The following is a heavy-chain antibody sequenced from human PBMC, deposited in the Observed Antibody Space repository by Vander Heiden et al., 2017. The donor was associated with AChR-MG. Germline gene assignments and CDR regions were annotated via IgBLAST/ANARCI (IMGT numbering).Heavy chain of an antibody. Sequence: EVQLLESGGGLVQPGGSLRLSCAASGFTFSSYAMGWVRQAPGKGLEWVSAISGSGGSTYYADSVKGRFTISRDNSKNTLYLQMNSLRAEDTAVYYCAKDSSSWYGGYYYYMDVWGKGTTVTLSS. CDR2: ISGSGGST. CDR1: GFTFSSYA. D-gene: IGHD6-13*01. V-gene: IGHV3-23*01. J-gene: IGHJ6*03. CDR3: AKDSSSWYGGYYYYMDV.